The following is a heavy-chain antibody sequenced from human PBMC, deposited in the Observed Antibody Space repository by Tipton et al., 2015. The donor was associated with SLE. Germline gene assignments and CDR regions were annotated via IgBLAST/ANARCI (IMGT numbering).Heavy chain of an antibody. J-gene: IGHJ4*02. D-gene: IGHD2-8*01. CDR1: GGSFSGYY. CDR3: ARGRVSFYFDY. CDR2: INHSGST. Sequence: TLSLTCAVYGGSFSGYYWSWIRQPPGKGLEWIGEINHSGSTNYNPSLKSRVTISVDTSKNQFSLKLSSVTAADTAVYYCARGRVSFYFDYWGQGTLVTVSS. V-gene: IGHV4-34*01.